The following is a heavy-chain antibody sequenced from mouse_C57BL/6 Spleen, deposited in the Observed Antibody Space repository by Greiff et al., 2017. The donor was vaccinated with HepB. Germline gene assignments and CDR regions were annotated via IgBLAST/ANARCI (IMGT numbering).Heavy chain of an antibody. D-gene: IGHD1-1*01. Sequence: EVKLVESEGGLVQPGSSMKLSCTASGFTFSDYYMAWVRQVPEKGLEWVANINYDGSSTYYLDSLKSRFIISRDNAKNILYLQMSSLKSEDTATYYCARFNYYGSSYERYFDVWGTGTTVTVSS. V-gene: IGHV5-16*01. CDR2: INYDGSST. CDR3: ARFNYYGSSYERYFDV. J-gene: IGHJ1*03. CDR1: GFTFSDYY.